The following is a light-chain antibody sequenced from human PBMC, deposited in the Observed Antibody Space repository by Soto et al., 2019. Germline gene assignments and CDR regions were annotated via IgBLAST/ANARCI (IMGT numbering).Light chain of an antibody. V-gene: IGKV3-20*01. Sequence: EIVLTQSPGALSLSPGERAALSSRSSQSVSNNYLAWYQQNPGQAPRLLIYGASNRATGIPDRFSGSGSGTDFTLTISRLEPEDFAVYYCQQYGSSGTFGQGTKVDIK. J-gene: IGKJ1*01. CDR3: QQYGSSGT. CDR2: GAS. CDR1: QSVSNNY.